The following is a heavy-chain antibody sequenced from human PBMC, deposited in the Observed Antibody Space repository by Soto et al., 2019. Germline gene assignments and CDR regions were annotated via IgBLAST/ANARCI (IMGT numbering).Heavy chain of an antibody. J-gene: IGHJ4*02. CDR1: GFTFGDYA. Sequence: GGSLRLSCTASGFTFGDYAMSWFRQAPRKGLEWVGFIRSKAYGGTTEYAASVKGRFTISRDDSKSIAYLQMNSLKTEDTAVYYCTREQGDYYDSSGYPSFDYWGQGTLVTVSS. D-gene: IGHD3-22*01. CDR2: IRSKAYGGTT. V-gene: IGHV3-49*03. CDR3: TREQGDYYDSSGYPSFDY.